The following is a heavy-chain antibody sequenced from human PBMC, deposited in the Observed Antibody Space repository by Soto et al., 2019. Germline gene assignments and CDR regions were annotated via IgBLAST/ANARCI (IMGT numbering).Heavy chain of an antibody. D-gene: IGHD2-2*01. J-gene: IGHJ5*02. CDR1: GGSISSSDW. CDR3: ARSNYCSSTSCHSSP. CDR2: IYRSGNN. Sequence: QVQLQESGPGLVKPSGTLSLTCTVSGGSISSSDWWTWVRQSPVKGLEWIGEIYRSGNNNYNPSLRSRVTISVDKSKNQFSLTLSSVTAADTAVYYCARSNYCSSTSCHSSPWGRGTLVTVSS. V-gene: IGHV4-4*02.